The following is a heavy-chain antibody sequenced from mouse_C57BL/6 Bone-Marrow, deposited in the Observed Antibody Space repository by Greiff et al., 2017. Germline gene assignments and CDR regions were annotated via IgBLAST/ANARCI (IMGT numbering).Heavy chain of an antibody. CDR3: VIHPQCYGSYALDY. Sequence: VQLQQPGAELVKPGASVKVSCKASGYTFTSYWMHWVKQRPGQGLEWIGRIHPSDSDTSYNQKFKGKDTLTVDKSSSTAYMQLSSLTSEDSAVXSGVIHPQCYGSYALDYWGQGTTLTVSS. J-gene: IGHJ2*01. D-gene: IGHD1-1*01. V-gene: IGHV1-74*01. CDR2: IHPSDSDT. CDR1: GYTFTSYW.